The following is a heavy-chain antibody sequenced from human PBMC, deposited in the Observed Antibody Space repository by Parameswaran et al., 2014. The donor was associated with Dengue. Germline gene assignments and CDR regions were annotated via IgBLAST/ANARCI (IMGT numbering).Heavy chain of an antibody. D-gene: IGHD6-19*01. CDR3: ARVSDSGWYFDY. CDR2: INAGNGNT. Sequence: WVRQAPGQRLEWMGWINAGNGNTKYSQKFQGRVTITRDTSASTAYIELSSLRSEDTAVYYCARVSDSGWYFDYWGQGTLVTVSS. V-gene: IGHV1-3*01. J-gene: IGHJ4*02.